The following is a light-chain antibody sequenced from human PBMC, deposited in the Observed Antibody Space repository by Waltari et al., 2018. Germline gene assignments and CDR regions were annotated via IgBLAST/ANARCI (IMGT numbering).Light chain of an antibody. CDR3: CSYAGSSYVV. Sequence: QSALTQPASVSGSPGQSITISCTGTSSDVGSYNLVSWYQQHPGKAPKLMIYEVSKRPSGVSNRFSGSKSGNTASLTISGLQAEDEADYYCCSYAGSSYVVFGRGTKLTVL. CDR1: SSDVGSYNL. J-gene: IGLJ2*01. V-gene: IGLV2-23*02. CDR2: EVS.